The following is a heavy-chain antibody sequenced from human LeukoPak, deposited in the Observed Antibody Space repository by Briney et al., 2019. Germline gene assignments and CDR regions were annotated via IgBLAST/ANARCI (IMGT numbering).Heavy chain of an antibody. CDR1: GGSISSYY. Sequence: SETLSLTCTVSGGSISSYYWSWIRQPPGKGLEWIGYISYSGSTNYNPSLKSRVTISLDTSKNQFSLKLSSVTAADTAVYYCARHQYGSDNYYYYGMDVWGQGTTVTVSS. D-gene: IGHD2-15*01. CDR2: ISYSGST. CDR3: ARHQYGSDNYYYYGMDV. V-gene: IGHV4-59*08. J-gene: IGHJ6*02.